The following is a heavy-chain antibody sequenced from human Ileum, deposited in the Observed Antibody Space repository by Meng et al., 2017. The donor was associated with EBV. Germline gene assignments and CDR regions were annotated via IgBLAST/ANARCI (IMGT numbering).Heavy chain of an antibody. D-gene: IGHD6-19*01. CDR3: ARVGQWLPIDY. J-gene: IGHJ4*02. V-gene: IGHV4-4*02. CDR1: GGSISRSTG. CDR2: IYHSGST. Sequence: QVQLPESGPGLVEPSGTLSLTCAVSGGSISRSTGWSWVRQPPGKGLEWIGEIYHSGSTNYNPSLKSRVTISVDKSKNQFSLDLSSVTAADTAVYYCARVGQWLPIDYWGQGTLVTVSS.